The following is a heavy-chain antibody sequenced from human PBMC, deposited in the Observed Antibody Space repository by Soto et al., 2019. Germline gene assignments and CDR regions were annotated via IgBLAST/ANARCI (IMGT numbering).Heavy chain of an antibody. D-gene: IGHD2-8*01. J-gene: IGHJ5*02. CDR3: ARDRSTYGGGGTGEVKENWFDP. CDR1: GGSISRYY. V-gene: IGHV4-59*01. CDR2: AYYSGDT. Sequence: PSETLPLTISVSGGSISRYYWSWIRQPPGKGLEWIGYAYYSGDTGYNPSLQSRVTMAVETSKNQVSLKLTSVTAADTDVYYCARDRSTYGGGGTGEVKENWFDPWGQGALVTVSS.